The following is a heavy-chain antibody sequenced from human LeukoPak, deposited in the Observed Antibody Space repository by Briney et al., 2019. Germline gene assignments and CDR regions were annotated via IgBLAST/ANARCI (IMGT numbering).Heavy chain of an antibody. D-gene: IGHD6-13*01. V-gene: IGHV4-4*07. Sequence: SETLSLTCTVSGGSISSCYWSWIRQPAGKGLEWIGRIYTSGSTNYNPSLKSRVTMSVDTSKNQFSLKLSSVTAADTAVYYCARVSYLLAAAGTSYYYGMDVWGQGTTVTVSS. CDR1: GGSISSCY. CDR3: ARVSYLLAAAGTSYYYGMDV. CDR2: IYTSGST. J-gene: IGHJ6*02.